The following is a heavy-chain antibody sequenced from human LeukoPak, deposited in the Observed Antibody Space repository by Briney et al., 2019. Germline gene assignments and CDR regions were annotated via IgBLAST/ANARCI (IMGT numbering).Heavy chain of an antibody. D-gene: IGHD2-21*01. CDR2: INHRGST. V-gene: IGHV4-34*01. Sequence: SETLSLTCAVYGGSFSGYYWSWIRQPPGKGLEWIGEINHRGSTNYNPSLKSRVTVSLDTSKNQFSLKLSSVTAADTAVYYCARHSIASDGARLFDYWGRGTLVTVSS. CDR1: GGSFSGYY. J-gene: IGHJ4*02. CDR3: ARHSIASDGARLFDY.